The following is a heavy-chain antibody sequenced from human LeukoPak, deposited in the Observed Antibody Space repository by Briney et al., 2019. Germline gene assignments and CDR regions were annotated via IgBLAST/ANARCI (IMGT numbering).Heavy chain of an antibody. V-gene: IGHV4-4*07. CDR1: GGSISSYY. D-gene: IGHD3-22*01. CDR3: ARNYYDSNGYRYFDY. Sequence: PSETLSLTCTVSGGSISSYYWSWIRQPAGKGLEWIGRIYTSGSTNYNPSLKSRVTISVDKSKNQFSLKLSSVTAADTAVYYCARNYYDSNGYRYFDYWGQVTLVTVSS. CDR2: IYTSGST. J-gene: IGHJ4*02.